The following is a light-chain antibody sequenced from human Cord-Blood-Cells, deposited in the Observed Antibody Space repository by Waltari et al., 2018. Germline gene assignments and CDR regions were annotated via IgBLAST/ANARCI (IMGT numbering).Light chain of an antibody. V-gene: IGLV1-36*01. CDR3: AAWDDSLNGYV. CDR1: SSNIGNNP. CDR2: YDD. Sequence: QSVLTQPPSVSEAPRQRVTISCSGSSSNIGNNPVTWYQQLPGKAPKLLIYYDDLLPSGVSDRFSGSKSGTSASLAISGLQSEDEADYYCAAWDDSLNGYVFGTGTKVTVL. J-gene: IGLJ1*01.